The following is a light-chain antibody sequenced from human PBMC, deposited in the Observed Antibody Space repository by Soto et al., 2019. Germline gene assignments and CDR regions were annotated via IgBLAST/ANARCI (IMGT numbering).Light chain of an antibody. CDR3: CSCGGSDTVV. Sequence: QSALTQPRSASGSPGQAVTISCTGSSSDVGGYEHVSWYQQDQGKAPQLMISDVNKRPSGVPDRFSGSKSGNTASLTVSGLQAEDETDYYCCSCGGSDTVVFGGGTKVTVL. CDR1: SSDVGGYEH. J-gene: IGLJ3*02. V-gene: IGLV2-11*01. CDR2: DVN.